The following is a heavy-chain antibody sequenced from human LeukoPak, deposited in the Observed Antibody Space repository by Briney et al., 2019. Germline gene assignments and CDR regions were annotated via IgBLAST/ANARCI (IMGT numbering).Heavy chain of an antibody. CDR3: ARRYSSSWFDY. V-gene: IGHV4-59*01. D-gene: IGHD6-13*01. CDR1: GGSISSYY. J-gene: IGHJ4*02. CDR2: IYYSGST. Sequence: SETLSLTCTVSGGSISSYYRSWIRQPPGKGLEWIGYIYYSGSTSYNPSLKSRVTISVDTSKNQFSLKLSSVTAADTAVYYCARRYSSSWFDYWGQGTLVTVSS.